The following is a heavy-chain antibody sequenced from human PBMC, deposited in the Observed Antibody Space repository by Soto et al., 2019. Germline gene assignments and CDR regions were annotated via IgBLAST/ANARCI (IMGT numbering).Heavy chain of an antibody. D-gene: IGHD2-15*01. CDR1: GFTFSSYA. Sequence: EVQLLESGGGLVQPGGSLRLSCAASGFTFSSYAMSWVRQAPGKGLEWVSAISGSGGSTYYADSVKGRFTISRDNSKNTLYLQMNSLRAEDTAVYYCAKEGVYCSGGSCYSRAFYYYYYGMDVWGQGTTVTVSS. CDR3: AKEGVYCSGGSCYSRAFYYYYYGMDV. CDR2: ISGSGGST. J-gene: IGHJ6*02. V-gene: IGHV3-23*01.